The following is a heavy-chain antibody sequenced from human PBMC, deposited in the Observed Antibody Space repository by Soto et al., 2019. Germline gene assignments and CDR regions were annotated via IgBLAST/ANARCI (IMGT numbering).Heavy chain of an antibody. D-gene: IGHD2-15*01. Sequence: PSETLSLTCTVSGGSISSGDYYWSWIRQPPGKGLEWIGYIYYSGSTYYNPSLKSRVTISVDTSKNQFSLKLSSVTAADTAVYYCTREVAATRVFSRKYYYYGMDVWGQGTTVTVSS. J-gene: IGHJ6*02. CDR3: TREVAATRVFSRKYYYYGMDV. V-gene: IGHV4-30-4*01. CDR1: GGSISSGDYY. CDR2: IYYSGST.